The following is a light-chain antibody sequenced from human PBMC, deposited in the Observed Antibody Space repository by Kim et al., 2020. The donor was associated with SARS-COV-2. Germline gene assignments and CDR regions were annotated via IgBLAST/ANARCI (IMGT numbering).Light chain of an antibody. CDR1: NIESKK. CDR2: YDN. V-gene: IGLV3-21*04. J-gene: IGLJ1*01. Sequence: VAPGRPDEIDSGGANIESKKVRWYQQKPGQAPVLVIFYDNDRHSGIPERFSGSNSGNTATLTISRVEAGDEADYYCHVWDNTSDHVFGAGTKVTVL. CDR3: HVWDNTSDHV.